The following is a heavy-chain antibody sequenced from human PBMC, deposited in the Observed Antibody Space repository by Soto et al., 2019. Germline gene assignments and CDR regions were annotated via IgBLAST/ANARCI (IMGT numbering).Heavy chain of an antibody. J-gene: IGHJ4*02. V-gene: IGHV4-31*03. Sequence: QVQLQESGPGLVKPSQTLSLTCTVSGGSISRGGCYWSWIRQHPGKGQEWIGYIYYSGSTYSNPVLKSRVTRSVVTSKNQFYLKLRCVTAADTAVYYCAGLTDWGQGTLVTVSS. CDR3: AGLTD. CDR2: IYYSGST. CDR1: GGSISRGGCY.